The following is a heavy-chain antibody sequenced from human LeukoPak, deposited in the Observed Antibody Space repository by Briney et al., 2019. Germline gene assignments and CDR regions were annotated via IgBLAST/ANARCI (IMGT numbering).Heavy chain of an antibody. J-gene: IGHJ4*02. CDR1: GFTFSSCW. CDR2: IKQDGSEK. CDR3: AREAIAARNFDY. V-gene: IGHV3-7*01. Sequence: GGSLRLSCAASGFTFSSCWMSWVRQAPGKGLEWVANIKQDGSEKYYVDSVKGRFTISRDNAKNSLYLQMNSLRAEDTAVYYCAREAIAARNFDYWGQGTLVTVSS. D-gene: IGHD6-6*01.